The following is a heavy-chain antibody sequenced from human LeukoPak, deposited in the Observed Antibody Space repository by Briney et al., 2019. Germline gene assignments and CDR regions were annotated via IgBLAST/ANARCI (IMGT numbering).Heavy chain of an antibody. D-gene: IGHD5-12*01. V-gene: IGHV1-69*05. CDR2: IIPIFGTA. CDR3: AREEGVSERGYSGYDS. CDR1: GGTFSSYA. J-gene: IGHJ4*02. Sequence: SVKVSCKASGGTFSSYAISWVRQAPGQGIEWMGGIIPIFGTANYAQKFQGRVTITTDESTSTAYMELSSLRSEDTAVYYCAREEGVSERGYSGYDSWGQGTLVTVSS.